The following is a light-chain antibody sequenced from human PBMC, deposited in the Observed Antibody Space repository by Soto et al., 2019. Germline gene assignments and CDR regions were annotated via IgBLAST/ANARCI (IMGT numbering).Light chain of an antibody. J-gene: IGKJ1*01. Sequence: EIVLTQSPATLSLSPGERATLSCRASQSVSSYLAWYQQKPGQAPRLLIYDASNMATGIPARFSGSGSGTDFTLTISSLEPEDFAVYYCQQRSNWPPARTFGQGTKVEIK. CDR3: QQRSNWPPART. V-gene: IGKV3-11*01. CDR2: DAS. CDR1: QSVSSY.